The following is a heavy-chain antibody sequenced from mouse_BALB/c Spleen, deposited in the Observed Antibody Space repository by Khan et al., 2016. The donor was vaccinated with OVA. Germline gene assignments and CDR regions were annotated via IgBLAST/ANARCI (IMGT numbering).Heavy chain of an antibody. CDR1: GYSITTDYA. D-gene: IGHD1-1*01. CDR2: ISYSGST. J-gene: IGHJ1*01. Sequence: EVQLQESGPGLVKPSQSLSLTCTVTGYSITTDYAWNWIRQFPGNKLEWMGSISYSGSTSYHPSLNSRFSIIRDTSTNPFFLQLNSVTTEDTATYFCARRYYYGHWYFDVWGAGTTVTVSS. CDR3: ARRYYYGHWYFDV. V-gene: IGHV3-2*02.